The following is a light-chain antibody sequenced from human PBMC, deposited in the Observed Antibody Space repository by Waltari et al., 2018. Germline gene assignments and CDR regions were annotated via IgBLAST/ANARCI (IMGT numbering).Light chain of an antibody. CDR3: NSYTSSTTWV. CDR2: DVS. V-gene: IGLV2-14*03. CDR1: RSDVGGHNH. J-gene: IGLJ3*02. Sequence: QSALTQPASVSGSPGQSITISCTGPRSDVGGHNHVSWYQQHPGQAPKLLIYDVSKWPSGVSDRFSGSKSGNTASLTISGLQAEDEADYYCNSYTSSTTWVFGGGTRVTVL.